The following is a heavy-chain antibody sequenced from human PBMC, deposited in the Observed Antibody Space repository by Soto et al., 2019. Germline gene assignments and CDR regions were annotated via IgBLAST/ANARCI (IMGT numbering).Heavy chain of an antibody. CDR3: STRAYDTNGYYRFDP. V-gene: IGHV4-34*01. CDR1: GGAFSGHT. J-gene: IGHJ5*01. Sequence: PWETLSLTCAVDGGAFSGHTWTWIRQSPGKGVEWIGDINHSGRVNYSPSLKRRVTISLDRSKNQFSLTLSAVTAADTAIYYCSTRAYDTNGYYRFDPWGQGTLVTVSS. D-gene: IGHD3-22*01. CDR2: INHSGRV.